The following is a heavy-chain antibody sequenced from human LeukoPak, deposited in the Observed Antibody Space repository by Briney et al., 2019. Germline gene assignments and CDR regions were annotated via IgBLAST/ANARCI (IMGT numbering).Heavy chain of an antibody. Sequence: GGSLRLSCAASGFTFSSYAMSWVRQAPGKGLEWVSAISGSGGSTYYADSVKGRFTISRDNSKNTLYLQMNSLRAEDTAVYYCANTYSSSWHAPFDYWGQGTLVTVSS. CDR1: GFTFSSYA. CDR3: ANTYSSSWHAPFDY. CDR2: ISGSGGST. D-gene: IGHD6-13*01. J-gene: IGHJ4*02. V-gene: IGHV3-23*01.